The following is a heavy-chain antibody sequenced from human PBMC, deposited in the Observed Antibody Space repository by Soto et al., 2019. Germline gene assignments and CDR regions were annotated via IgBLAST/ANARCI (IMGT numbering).Heavy chain of an antibody. CDR2: ISPHTGGT. Sequence: ASVKVSCKASGYTFNRYYMHWVRQAPGPGLEWMGWISPHTGGTTYAQKFQGRVTMTRDTSVSTAFMELSRLGSDDTAVYYCARARMYSGAYHDYWGQGTLVTVSS. J-gene: IGHJ4*02. V-gene: IGHV1-2*02. D-gene: IGHD1-26*01. CDR3: ARARMYSGAYHDY. CDR1: GYTFNRYY.